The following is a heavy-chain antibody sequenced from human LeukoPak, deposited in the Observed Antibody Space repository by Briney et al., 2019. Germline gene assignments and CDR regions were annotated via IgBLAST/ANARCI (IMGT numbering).Heavy chain of an antibody. V-gene: IGHV1-8*01. D-gene: IGHD6-13*01. Sequence: RASVKVSCKASGYTFTSYDINWVRQATGQGLEWMGWMNPNSGNTGYAQKFQGRVTMTRNTSISTAYMELSSLRSEDTAVYYCARLCSSSWYIYYYYYYMDVWGRGTTVTVSS. CDR1: GYTFTSYD. CDR3: ARLCSSSWYIYYYYYYMDV. CDR2: MNPNSGNT. J-gene: IGHJ6*03.